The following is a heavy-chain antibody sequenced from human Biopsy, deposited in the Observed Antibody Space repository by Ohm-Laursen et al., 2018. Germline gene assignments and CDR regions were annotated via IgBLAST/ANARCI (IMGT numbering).Heavy chain of an antibody. J-gene: IGHJ4*02. CDR3: AHAAAQTVTHFDY. D-gene: IGHD4-17*01. Sequence: SLRLSCAASVFTFSSYAMTWFRQAPGKGLEWVSTISGNSDIIYDTDSVKGRFTISRDNSKNTLYLQMNSLRADDTAVYYCAHAAAQTVTHFDYWGQGTLVTVSS. CDR2: ISGNSDII. V-gene: IGHV3-23*01. CDR1: VFTFSSYA.